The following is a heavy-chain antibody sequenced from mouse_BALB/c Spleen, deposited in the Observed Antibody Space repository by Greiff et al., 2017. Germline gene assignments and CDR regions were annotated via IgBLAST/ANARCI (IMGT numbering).Heavy chain of an antibody. V-gene: IGHV5-17*02. D-gene: IGHD1-2*01. CDR3: ARFTTAHYYAMDY. Sequence: EVKLVESGGGLVQPGGSRKLSCAASGFTFSSFGMHWVRQAPEKGLEWVAYISSGSSTIYYADTVKGRFTISRDNPKNTLFLQMTSLRSEDTAMYYCARFTTAHYYAMDYWGQGTSVTVSS. CDR2: ISSGSSTI. J-gene: IGHJ4*01. CDR1: GFTFSSFG.